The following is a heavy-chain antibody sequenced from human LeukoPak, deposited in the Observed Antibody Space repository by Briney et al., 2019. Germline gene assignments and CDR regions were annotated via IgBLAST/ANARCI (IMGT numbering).Heavy chain of an antibody. CDR2: INQDGSEE. D-gene: IGHD4-23*01. Sequence: GGSLRLSCAASGLPFSTFWMNWVRQAPGKGLEWVANINQDGSEEYYVDSVKGRFTISRDNAKNSLYLQMNSLRAEDTALYYCAKDMGSIYGGNSGFDYWGQGTLVTVSS. J-gene: IGHJ4*02. CDR1: GLPFSTFW. V-gene: IGHV3-7*03. CDR3: AKDMGSIYGGNSGFDY.